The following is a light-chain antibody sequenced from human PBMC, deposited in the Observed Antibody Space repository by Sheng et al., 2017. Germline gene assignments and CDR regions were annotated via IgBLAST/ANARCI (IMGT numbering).Light chain of an antibody. CDR2: GAA. Sequence: DIQMTQSPSSLSAVVGDRVTITCRASQTVSSFLNWYQHKPGKAPKILIYGAANLQYGVPSRFSGRGSGTEFSLTISSLQPEDFATYYCQQTYTGRTFGQGTQRGNQ. CDR1: QTVSSF. CDR3: QQTYTGRT. J-gene: IGKJ1*01. V-gene: IGKV1-39*01.